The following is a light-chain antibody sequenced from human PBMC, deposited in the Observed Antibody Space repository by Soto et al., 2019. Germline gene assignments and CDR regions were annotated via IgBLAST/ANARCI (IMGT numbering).Light chain of an antibody. CDR3: QSYDSSLRASV. Sequence: QSVLTQPPSVSGAPGQTVTISCTGSGSNIGAGYDVHWYQQLPGTAPKLLISGNTNRPSGVPDRFSGSKSGTSASLAITGLQAEDEADYYCQSYDSSLRASVFGGGTKLTVL. CDR1: GSNIGAGYD. J-gene: IGLJ2*01. V-gene: IGLV1-40*01. CDR2: GNT.